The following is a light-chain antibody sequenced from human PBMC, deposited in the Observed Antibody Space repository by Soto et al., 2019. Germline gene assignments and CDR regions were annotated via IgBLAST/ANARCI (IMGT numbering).Light chain of an antibody. CDR2: AAS. J-gene: IGKJ1*01. V-gene: IGKV1-39*01. CDR1: QSSSNC. CDR3: QQTYIAPAT. Sequence: DIQMTQSPSSLSASVGDRVTITCRASQSSSNCLSWFQQKPGQAPKLLIYAASSLQSGVPSRFSGSGSGTDFLLTIDSLQPEDFATYYCQQTYIAPATFGQGTKVGVK.